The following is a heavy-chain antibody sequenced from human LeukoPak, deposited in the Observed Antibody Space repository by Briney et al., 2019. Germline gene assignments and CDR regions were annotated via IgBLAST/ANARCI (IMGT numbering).Heavy chain of an antibody. CDR1: GGSISSGRYY. Sequence: SETLSLTCTVSGGSISSGRYYWSWIRQPAGKGLDWIGRIYTSGSTNYNPSLKSRGTISVDTSKNQFSLKLSSVTAADTAVYYCARNVVVVAANWFDPWGQGTLVTVSS. J-gene: IGHJ5*02. V-gene: IGHV4-61*02. D-gene: IGHD2-15*01. CDR3: ARNVVVVAANWFDP. CDR2: IYTSGST.